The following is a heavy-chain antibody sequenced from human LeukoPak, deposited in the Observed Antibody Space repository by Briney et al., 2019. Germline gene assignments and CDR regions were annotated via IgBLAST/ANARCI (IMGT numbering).Heavy chain of an antibody. CDR2: ISGYNGKA. Sequence: GASVKVSCRASGYTFTRYGLSWVRQAPGQRLEWMGWISGYNGKANYVQKFQGRVTMTTDTSTSTAYMELSSLRSDDTAVYYCARGQTNRLLWVGELLSNINPFDYWGQGTLVTVSS. D-gene: IGHD3-10*01. CDR1: GYTFTRYG. V-gene: IGHV1-18*01. J-gene: IGHJ4*02. CDR3: ARGQTNRLLWVGELLSNINPFDY.